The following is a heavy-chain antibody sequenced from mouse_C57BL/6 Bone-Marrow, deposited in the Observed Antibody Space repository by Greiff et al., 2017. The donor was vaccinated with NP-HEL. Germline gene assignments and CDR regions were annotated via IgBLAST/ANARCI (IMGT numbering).Heavy chain of an antibody. V-gene: IGHV1-72*01. Sequence: VQLQQPGADLVKPGASVKLSCKASGYTFTSYWMHWVKQRPGRGLEWIGRIDPNSGGTKFNEKFKNKAKLTVDKPSSTAYMQLSSLTSEDSAVYYCARYYYGSRGWYFDVWGTGTTVTVSS. CDR2: IDPNSGGT. D-gene: IGHD1-1*01. CDR3: ARYYYGSRGWYFDV. J-gene: IGHJ1*03. CDR1: GYTFTSYW.